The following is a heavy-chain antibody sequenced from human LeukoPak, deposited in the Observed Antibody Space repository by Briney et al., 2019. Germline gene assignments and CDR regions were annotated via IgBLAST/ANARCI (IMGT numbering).Heavy chain of an antibody. J-gene: IGHJ5*02. V-gene: IGHV1-2*02. Sequence: ASVKVSCKASGYTFTDYYMHWVRQAPGQGPEWMGWINPNSGGAKYAQKFQGRVTMTRDTSINIAYMELSSLRSDDTAVYYCARVVPGPYNRFEPWGQGTLVTVSS. D-gene: IGHD2-8*02. CDR3: ARVVPGPYNRFEP. CDR2: INPNSGGA. CDR1: GYTFTDYY.